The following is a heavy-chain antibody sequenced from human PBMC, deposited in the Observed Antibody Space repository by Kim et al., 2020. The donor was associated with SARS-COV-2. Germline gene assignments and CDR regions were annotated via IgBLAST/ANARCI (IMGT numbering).Heavy chain of an antibody. CDR1: GGTFSSYA. V-gene: IGHV1-69*13. CDR3: ARGGSSWYAHFDD. D-gene: IGHD6-13*01. CDR2: IIPIFGTA. Sequence: SVKVSCKASGGTFSSYAISWVRQAPGQGLEWMGGIIPIFGTANYAQKFQGRVTITADESTSTAYMELSSLRSEDTAVYYCARGGSSWYAHFDDWGQGTLVTVSS. J-gene: IGHJ4*02.